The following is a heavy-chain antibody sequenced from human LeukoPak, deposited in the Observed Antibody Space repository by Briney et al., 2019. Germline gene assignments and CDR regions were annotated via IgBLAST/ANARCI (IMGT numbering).Heavy chain of an antibody. J-gene: IGHJ3*02. D-gene: IGHD2-15*01. V-gene: IGHV3-30-3*01. CDR1: GFTFSSYA. Sequence: QPGRSVRLSCAASGFTFSSYAMHWVRQAPGKGLEWVAVISYDGSNKYYADSVKGRFTISRDNSKNTLYLQMNSLSAEDTAVYYCARDHRWYCSGGSCYSSAFDIWGQGTMVTVSS. CDR2: ISYDGSNK. CDR3: ARDHRWYCSGGSCYSSAFDI.